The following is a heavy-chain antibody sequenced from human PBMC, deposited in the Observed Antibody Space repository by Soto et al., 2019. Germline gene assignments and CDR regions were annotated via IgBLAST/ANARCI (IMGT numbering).Heavy chain of an antibody. CDR1: GGSISSYD. CDR2: IYYSGST. V-gene: IGHV4-59*01. Sequence: PSETLSLTCTVSGGSISSYDWSWIRQPPGKGLEWIGYIYYSGSTNYNPSLKSRVTISVDTSKNQFSLKLSSVTAADTAVYYCARGYSGYDYTYYYYMDVWGKGTTVTVSS. D-gene: IGHD5-12*01. CDR3: ARGYSGYDYTYYYYMDV. J-gene: IGHJ6*03.